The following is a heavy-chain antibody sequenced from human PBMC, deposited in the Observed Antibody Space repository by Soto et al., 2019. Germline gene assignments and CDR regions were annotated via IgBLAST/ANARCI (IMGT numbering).Heavy chain of an antibody. Sequence: QVQLVESGGGVGQPGRSLRLSCAASGFTFSSYGMHWVRQAPGKGLEWVAVIWYDGSNKYYADSVKGRFTISRDNSKNTLYLQMNSLIAEYTAVYYCARDKAVATALVYWGQGTLVTVSS. CDR3: ARDKAVATALVY. J-gene: IGHJ4*02. CDR2: IWYDGSNK. D-gene: IGHD2-21*02. CDR1: GFTFSSYG. V-gene: IGHV3-33*01.